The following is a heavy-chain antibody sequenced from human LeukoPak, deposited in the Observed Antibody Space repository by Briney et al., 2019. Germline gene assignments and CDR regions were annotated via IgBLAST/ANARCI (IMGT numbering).Heavy chain of an antibody. D-gene: IGHD3-22*01. CDR3: AGNYYDSSGYYDDY. Sequence: PSETLSLTCTVSGGSISSSSYYWGWIRQPPGKGLEWIGSIYYSGSTYYNPSLKSRDTISVDTSKNQFSLKLSSVTAADTAVYYCAGNYYDSSGYYDDYWGQGTLVTVSS. CDR1: GGSISSSSYY. V-gene: IGHV4-39*01. J-gene: IGHJ4*02. CDR2: IYYSGST.